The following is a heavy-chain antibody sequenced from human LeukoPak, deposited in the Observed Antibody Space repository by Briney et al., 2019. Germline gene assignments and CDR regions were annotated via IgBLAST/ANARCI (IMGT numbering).Heavy chain of an antibody. V-gene: IGHV4-39*07. CDR2: VYYSGST. D-gene: IGHD3-3*01. CDR3: ARGRTYDFWSGYPLNFDY. Sequence: SETLSLTCTVSGGSISSSSYYWGWIRQPPGKGQEWIGSVYYSGSTHYNPSLKSRVTISVDTTKNQFSLKLSSVTAADTAVYYCARGRTYDFWSGYPLNFDYWGQGTLVTVSS. J-gene: IGHJ4*02. CDR1: GGSISSSSYY.